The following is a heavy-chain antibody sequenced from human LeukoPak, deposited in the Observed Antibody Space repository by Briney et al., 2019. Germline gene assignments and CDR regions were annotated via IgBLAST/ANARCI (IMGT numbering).Heavy chain of an antibody. CDR1: GFTFSSYA. J-gene: IGHJ3*02. V-gene: IGHV3-23*01. CDR2: ISGSGGST. Sequence: GGSLRLSCAASGFTFSSYAMSWVRQAPGKGLEWVSAISGSGGSTYYADSVKGRFTISRDNSRNTLYLQMNSLRAEDTAVYYCAKVIGQWLVADAFDIWGQGTMVTVSS. CDR3: AKVIGQWLVADAFDI. D-gene: IGHD6-19*01.